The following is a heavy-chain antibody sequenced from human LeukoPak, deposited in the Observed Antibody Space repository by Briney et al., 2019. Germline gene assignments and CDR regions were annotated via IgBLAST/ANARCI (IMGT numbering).Heavy chain of an antibody. D-gene: IGHD6-13*01. J-gene: IGHJ6*03. CDR1: GGSISSYY. Sequence: SSETLSLTCTVSGGSISSYYWSWIRQPPGKGLEWIGYIYYSGSTNYNPSLKSRVTISVDTSKNQFSLKLSSVTAADTAVYYCARARYSSRRERYYYYMDVWGKGTTITISS. V-gene: IGHV4-59*12. CDR2: IYYSGST. CDR3: ARARYSSRRERYYYYMDV.